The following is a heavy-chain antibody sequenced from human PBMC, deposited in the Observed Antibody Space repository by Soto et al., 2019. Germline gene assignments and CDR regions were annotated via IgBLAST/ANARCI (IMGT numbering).Heavy chain of an antibody. J-gene: IGHJ6*03. Sequence: EVQLLESGGGLVQPGGSLRLSCAASGFTFSSYAMSWVRQAPGKGLEWVSAISGSGGTTYYADSVKGRFTISRDNSKNTLYLQMNSLRAEDTAVYYCAKYGSGWYARHWYMDVWGKGTTVTVSS. CDR3: AKYGSGWYARHWYMDV. V-gene: IGHV3-23*01. D-gene: IGHD6-19*01. CDR2: ISGSGGTT. CDR1: GFTFSSYA.